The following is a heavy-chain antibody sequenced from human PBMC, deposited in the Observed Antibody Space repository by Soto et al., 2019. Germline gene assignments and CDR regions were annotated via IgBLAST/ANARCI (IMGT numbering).Heavy chain of an antibody. D-gene: IGHD2-21*02. CDR3: ARDRRVTYHWFDP. Sequence: QVQLVQSGAEVKKPGASVKVSCKASGYTFTSYDINWVRQATGQGLEWMGWMNPNSGNTGYAQKFQGRVTMTRNTSISTAYMELSILRSEDTALYYWARDRRVTYHWFDPWGQGTLVTVSS. J-gene: IGHJ5*02. V-gene: IGHV1-8*01. CDR1: GYTFTSYD. CDR2: MNPNSGNT.